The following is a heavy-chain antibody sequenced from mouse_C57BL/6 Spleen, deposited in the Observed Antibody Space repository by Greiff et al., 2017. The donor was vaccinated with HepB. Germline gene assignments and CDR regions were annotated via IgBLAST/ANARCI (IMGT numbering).Heavy chain of an antibody. CDR2: IDPETGGT. Sequence: QVQLQQSGAELVRPGASVTLSCKASGYTFTDYEMNWVKQTPVHGLEWIGAIDPETGGTAYNQKFKGKAILTADKSSSTAYMALRSLTSEDSAVYYCKGRDYSDPYYGMDYWGQGTSGTVSS. V-gene: IGHV1-15*01. D-gene: IGHD2-13*01. CDR3: KGRDYSDPYYGMDY. CDR1: GYTFTDYE. J-gene: IGHJ4*01.